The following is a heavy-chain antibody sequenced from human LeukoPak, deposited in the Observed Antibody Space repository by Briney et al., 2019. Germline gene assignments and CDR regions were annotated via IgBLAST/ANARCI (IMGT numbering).Heavy chain of an antibody. V-gene: IGHV1-2*02. Sequence: ASVKVSCKASGYTFTGYYIHWVRQAPGQGLEWMGWIKPSSGGTNYAQNFQGRVTMTRDTSINTAYMELSRLRSDDTAVYYCARGPIVVVTAIHFDYWGQGTLVTVSS. CDR2: IKPSSGGT. CDR3: ARGPIVVVTAIHFDY. D-gene: IGHD2-21*02. J-gene: IGHJ4*02. CDR1: GYTFTGYY.